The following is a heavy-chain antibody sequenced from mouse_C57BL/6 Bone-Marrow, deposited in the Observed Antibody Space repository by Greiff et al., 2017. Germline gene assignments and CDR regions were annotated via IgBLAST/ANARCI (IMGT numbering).Heavy chain of an antibody. Sequence: QVHVKQSGAELVKPGASVKISCKASGYAFSSYWMNWVKQRPGKGLEWIGQIYPGDGDTNYNGKFKGKATLTADKSSSTAYMQLSSLTSEDSAVYFCARNDGYYFDYWGQGTTLTVSS. D-gene: IGHD2-3*01. CDR2: IYPGDGDT. CDR3: ARNDGYYFDY. V-gene: IGHV1-80*01. CDR1: GYAFSSYW. J-gene: IGHJ2*01.